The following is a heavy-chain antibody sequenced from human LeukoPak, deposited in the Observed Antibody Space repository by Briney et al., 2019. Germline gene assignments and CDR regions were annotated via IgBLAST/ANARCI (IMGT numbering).Heavy chain of an antibody. D-gene: IGHD5-24*01. CDR1: GYTFTGYY. Sequence: ASVKVSFKASGYTFTGYYMHWVRQAPGQGLEWMGWINPNSGGTNYAQKFQGRVTMTRDTSISTTYMELSRLRSDDTAVYYCARRWLQFERTAEPHFDYWGQGTLVTVSS. CDR2: INPNSGGT. V-gene: IGHV1-2*02. CDR3: ARRWLQFERTAEPHFDY. J-gene: IGHJ4*02.